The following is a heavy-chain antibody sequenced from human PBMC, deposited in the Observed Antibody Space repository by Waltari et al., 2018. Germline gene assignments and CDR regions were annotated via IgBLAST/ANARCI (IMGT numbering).Heavy chain of an antibody. V-gene: IGHV6-1*01. J-gene: IGHJ4*02. CDR1: GDSVSSDSAA. Sequence: QVQLQQSGPGLVKPSQTLSLTCAISGDSVSSDSAAWKWIRQSPAGGLEWLGRKSNSSKWNYDYAVSMKGRITISPDTSKNQFSLQLNSLTPEDTAVYYCARGHGSRYGYWGQGTLVTVSS. D-gene: IGHD6-13*01. CDR3: ARGHGSRYGY. CDR2: KSNSSKWNY.